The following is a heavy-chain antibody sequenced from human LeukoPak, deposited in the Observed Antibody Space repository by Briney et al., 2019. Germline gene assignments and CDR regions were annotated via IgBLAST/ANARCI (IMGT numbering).Heavy chain of an antibody. CDR3: AREGPYDSSVYGDY. Sequence: GGSLRLSCAASGFTFSIYSMNWVRQAPGKGLEWVSYISSSSSTIYYADSVKGRFTISRDNAKNSLYLQMNSLRDEDTAVYYCAREGPYDSSVYGDYWGQGTLVTVSS. D-gene: IGHD3-22*01. J-gene: IGHJ4*02. CDR1: GFTFSIYS. CDR2: ISSSSSTI. V-gene: IGHV3-48*02.